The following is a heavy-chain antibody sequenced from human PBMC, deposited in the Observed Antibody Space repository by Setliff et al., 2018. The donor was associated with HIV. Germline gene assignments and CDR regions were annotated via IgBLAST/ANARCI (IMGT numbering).Heavy chain of an antibody. Sequence: SETLSLTCTVSGGPISSGSYYWSWIRQPAGKGLEWIGRIYTSGSTNYNPSLKSRVTISVDTSKNQFSLKLSSVTAADTAVYYCARDRYCSSTSCYDNWFDPWGQGTLVTVSS. CDR2: IYTSGST. D-gene: IGHD2-2*01. CDR3: ARDRYCSSTSCYDNWFDP. V-gene: IGHV4-61*02. J-gene: IGHJ5*02. CDR1: GGPISSGSYY.